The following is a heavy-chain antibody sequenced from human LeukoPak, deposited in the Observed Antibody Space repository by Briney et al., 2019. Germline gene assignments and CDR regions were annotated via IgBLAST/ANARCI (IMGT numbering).Heavy chain of an antibody. Sequence: GGSLRLSCAASGFTFSSYWMSWVRQAPGKGLEWVAVISYDGSNKYYADSVKGRFTISRDNSKNTLYLQMNSLRAEDTAVYYCARDRAAAFFDYWGQGTLVTVSS. J-gene: IGHJ4*02. D-gene: IGHD6-13*01. CDR2: ISYDGSNK. CDR1: GFTFSSYW. CDR3: ARDRAAAFFDY. V-gene: IGHV3-30-3*01.